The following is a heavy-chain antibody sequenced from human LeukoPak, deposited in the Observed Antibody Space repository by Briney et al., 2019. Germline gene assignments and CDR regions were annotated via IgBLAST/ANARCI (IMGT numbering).Heavy chain of an antibody. CDR2: INRSGST. CDR3: ARVMGWFGGFDY. D-gene: IGHD3-10*01. V-gene: IGHV4-34*01. Sequence: SETLSLTCAVYGGSFSGYYWSWIRQPPGKGLEWIGEINRSGSTNYNPSLKSRVTISVDTSKNQFSLKLSSVTAADTAVYYCARVMGWFGGFDYWGQGTLVTVSS. J-gene: IGHJ4*02. CDR1: GGSFSGYY.